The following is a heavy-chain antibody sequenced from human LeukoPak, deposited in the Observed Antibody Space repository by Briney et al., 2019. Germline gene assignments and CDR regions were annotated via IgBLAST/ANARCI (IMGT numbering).Heavy chain of an antibody. Sequence: GESLKISCKGSGYSFTSYWIGWVRQMPGKGLEWMGIIYPGDSDTRYSPSFQGQVTISADKSISTAYLQWSSLKASDTAMYYCARSTSYYYDSSGLNFDYWGQGILVTVSS. CDR3: ARSTSYYYDSSGLNFDY. D-gene: IGHD3-22*01. J-gene: IGHJ4*02. CDR2: IYPGDSDT. CDR1: GYSFTSYW. V-gene: IGHV5-51*01.